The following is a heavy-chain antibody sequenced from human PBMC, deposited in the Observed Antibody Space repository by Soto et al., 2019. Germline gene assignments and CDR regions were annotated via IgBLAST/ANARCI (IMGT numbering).Heavy chain of an antibody. J-gene: IGHJ4*02. V-gene: IGHV1-24*01. CDR1: GYTLTELS. CDR2: FDPEDGET. Sequence: QVQLVQSGAEVKKPGASVKVSCKVSGYTLTELSMHWVRQAPGKGLEWMGGFDPEDGETIYAQKFQGRVTMTEDTSTDTAYMELSSLRSEDTAVYYCATVKHIGVGSGSQRGTSAFDYWGQGTLVTVSS. CDR3: ATVKHIGVGSGSQRGTSAFDY. D-gene: IGHD3-10*01.